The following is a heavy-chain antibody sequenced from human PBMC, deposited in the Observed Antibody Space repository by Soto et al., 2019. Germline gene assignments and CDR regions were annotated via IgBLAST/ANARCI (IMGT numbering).Heavy chain of an antibody. J-gene: IGHJ4*02. Sequence: GGSLRLSCAASGFTFSAYRMNWVRQAPGKGLEWVSSISSNSRSIYYADFVRGRFTISRDSASVSLQMNSLRAEDTAVYYCARDWGTGGTTSLDYWGQGTPVTVSS. CDR3: ARDWGTGGTTSLDY. CDR2: ISSNSRSI. V-gene: IGHV3-21*01. D-gene: IGHD1-1*01. CDR1: GFTFSAYR.